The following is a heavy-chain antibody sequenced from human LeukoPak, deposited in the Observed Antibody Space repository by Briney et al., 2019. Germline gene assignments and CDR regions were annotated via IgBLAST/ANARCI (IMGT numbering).Heavy chain of an antibody. V-gene: IGHV3-30-3*01. D-gene: IGHD3-10*01. CDR2: ISCDGSST. CDR1: GFIFSSYS. CDR3: ARTYYGSGSYSWFDP. Sequence: GGSLRLSCSASGFIFSSYSMQWVRQAPGKGLEWVAMISCDGSSTYYADSVKGRFTISRDSSQNTLYLQMNSLRSDDTAVYYCARTYYGSGSYSWFDPWGQGTLVSVSS. J-gene: IGHJ5*02.